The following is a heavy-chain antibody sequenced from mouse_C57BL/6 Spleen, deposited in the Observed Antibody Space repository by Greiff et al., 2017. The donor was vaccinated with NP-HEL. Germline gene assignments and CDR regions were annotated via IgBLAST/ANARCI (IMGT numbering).Heavy chain of an antibody. CDR1: GYTFTSYW. V-gene: IGHV1-74*01. J-gene: IGHJ3*01. CDR3: ARSLYGYDEGKFAY. D-gene: IGHD2-2*01. Sequence: QVQLQQPGAELVKPGASVKVSCKASGYTFTSYWMHWVKQRPGQGLEWIGRIHPSDSDTNYNQKFKGKATLTVDKSSSTAYMQLSSLTSEDSAVYYCARSLYGYDEGKFAYWGQGTLVTVSA. CDR2: IHPSDSDT.